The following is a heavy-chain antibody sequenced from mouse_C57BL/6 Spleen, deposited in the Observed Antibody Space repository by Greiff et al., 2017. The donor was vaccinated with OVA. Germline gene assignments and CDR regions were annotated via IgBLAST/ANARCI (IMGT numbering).Heavy chain of an antibody. CDR2: ISSGSSTI. D-gene: IGHD1-1*01. CDR3: ARMASYYGSPWYFEV. J-gene: IGHJ1*03. Sequence: EVQLVESGGGLVKPGGSLKLSCAASGFTFSDYGMHWVRQAPEKGLEWVAYISSGSSTIYYADTVKGRFTISRDNAKNTLFLQMTGLRSEDTAMYDCARMASYYGSPWYFEVWGTGTTVTVSS. CDR1: GFTFSDYG. V-gene: IGHV5-17*01.